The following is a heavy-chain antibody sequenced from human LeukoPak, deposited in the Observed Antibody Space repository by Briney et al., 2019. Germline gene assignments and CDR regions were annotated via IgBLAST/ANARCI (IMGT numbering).Heavy chain of an antibody. CDR1: GYTFTGYY. Sequence: ASVKVSCKASGYTFTGYYMHWVRQAPGQGLEWMGRINPNSGGTNYAQKFQGRVIMTRDTSISTAYMELSRLRSDDTAVYYCARVTYGDYSSFIDYWGQGTLVTVSS. CDR2: INPNSGGT. D-gene: IGHD4-17*01. J-gene: IGHJ4*02. CDR3: ARVTYGDYSSFIDY. V-gene: IGHV1-2*06.